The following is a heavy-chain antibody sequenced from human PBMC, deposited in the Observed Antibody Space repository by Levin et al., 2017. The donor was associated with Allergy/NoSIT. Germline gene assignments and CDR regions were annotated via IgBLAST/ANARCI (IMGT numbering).Heavy chain of an antibody. V-gene: IGHV3-53*01. J-gene: IGHJ4*02. Sequence: QTGGSLRLSCAASGVTVSSNYMSWVRQAPGRGLEWVSLAYSGGTTYYADSVMGRFTISRDNSKNTVYLQMNSLRTDDTAVYYCARGGSSYDYWGQGTLVTVSS. CDR2: AYSGGTT. CDR1: GVTVSSNY. CDR3: ARGGSSYDY. D-gene: IGHD6-6*01.